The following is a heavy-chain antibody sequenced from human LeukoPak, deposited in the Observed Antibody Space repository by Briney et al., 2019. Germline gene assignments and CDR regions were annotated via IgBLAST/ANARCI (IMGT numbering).Heavy chain of an antibody. V-gene: IGHV4-61*02. CDR3: AREIDCSSTSCYPY. CDR2: IYTSGST. D-gene: IGHD2-2*01. CDR1: GGSTSSGSYY. J-gene: IGHJ4*02. Sequence: SQTLSLTCTVSGGSTSSGSYYWSWIRQPAGKGLEWIGRIYTSGSTNYNPSLKSRVTISVDTSKNQFSLKLSAVTAADTAVYYCAREIDCSSTSCYPYWGQGTLVTVSS.